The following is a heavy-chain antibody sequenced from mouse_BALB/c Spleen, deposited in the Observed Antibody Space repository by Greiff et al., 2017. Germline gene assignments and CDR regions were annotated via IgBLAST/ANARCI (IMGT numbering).Heavy chain of an antibody. V-gene: IGHV1-14*01. D-gene: IGHD3-2*01. CDR2: INPYNDGT. CDR1: GYTFTSYV. CDR3: ARDSSGYVDAMDY. J-gene: IGHJ4*01. Sequence: VQLKQSGPELVKPGASVKMSCKASGYTFTSYVMHWVKQKPGQGLEWIGYINPYNDGTKYNEKFKGKATLTSDKSSSTAYMELSSLTSEDSAVYYCARDSSGYVDAMDYWGQGTSVTVSS.